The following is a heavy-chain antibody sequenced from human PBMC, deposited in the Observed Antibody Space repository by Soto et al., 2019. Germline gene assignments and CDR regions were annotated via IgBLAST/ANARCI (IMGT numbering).Heavy chain of an antibody. CDR1: GFTFRNYA. V-gene: IGHV3-30-3*01. D-gene: IGHD4-4*01. Sequence: VGSLRLSCVASGFTFRNYALHWVRQAPGKGLEWVALISSDGFNKNYADSVKGRFSISRDNFRNTLYLQMNSLRAEDTAVYYCAREGINNYNEYYFDSWGQGTVVTVSS. CDR3: AREGINNYNEYYFDS. CDR2: ISSDGFNK. J-gene: IGHJ4*02.